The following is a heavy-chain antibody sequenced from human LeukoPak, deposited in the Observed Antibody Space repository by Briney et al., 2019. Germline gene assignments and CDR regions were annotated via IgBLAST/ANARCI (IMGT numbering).Heavy chain of an antibody. D-gene: IGHD3-22*01. V-gene: IGHV3-23*01. J-gene: IGHJ3*02. CDR2: VSDSGSNT. CDR3: GVYYDSSGYYRYDAFDI. CDR1: GFTFSNRA. Sequence: GGSLRLSCAASGFTFSNRAMTWVRQAAGKGLEWVSSVSDSGSNTYYADSVKGRFTISRDNAKNSLYLQMNSLRDEDTAVYYCGVYYDSSGYYRYDAFDIWGQGTMVTVSS.